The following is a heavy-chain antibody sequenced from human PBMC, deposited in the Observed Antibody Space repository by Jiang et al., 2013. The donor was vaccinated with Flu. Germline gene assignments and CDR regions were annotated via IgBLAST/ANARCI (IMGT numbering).Heavy chain of an antibody. V-gene: IGHV3-9*01. Sequence: SGISWNSGSIGYADSVKGRFTISRDNAKNSLYLQMNSLRAEDTALYYCAKDTTWGAGGGDWYYFDYWGQGTLVTVSS. D-gene: IGHD2-21*02. CDR3: AKDTTWGAGGGDWYYFDY. CDR2: ISWNSGSI. J-gene: IGHJ4*02.